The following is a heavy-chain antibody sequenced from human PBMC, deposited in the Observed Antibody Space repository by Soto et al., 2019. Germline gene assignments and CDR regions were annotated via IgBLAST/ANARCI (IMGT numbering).Heavy chain of an antibody. V-gene: IGHV1-18*01. CDR3: AKASSTYYDFWSGHSQSAYYYGMDV. CDR2: ISAYNGNT. CDR1: GYTFTTYG. Sequence: SVKVSCKASGYTFTTYGISWVRQAPGQGLEWMGWISAYNGNTNYAQKLQGRVTMTTDTSTSTAYMELRSLRSDDTAVYYCAKASSTYYDFWSGHSQSAYYYGMDVWGQGTTVTVSS. J-gene: IGHJ6*02. D-gene: IGHD3-3*01.